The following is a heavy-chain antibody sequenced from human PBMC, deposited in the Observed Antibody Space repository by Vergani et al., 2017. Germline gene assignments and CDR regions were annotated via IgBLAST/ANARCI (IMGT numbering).Heavy chain of an antibody. J-gene: IGHJ5*02. CDR3: ARVAHDYRQVNWFDP. Sequence: QVQLVQSGAEVKKPGSSVKVSCKASGGTFSSYAISWVRQAPGQGLEWLGGFIPIFGTANDGQKFQGRVTSTADESTSTAYMELSSLRAEDTAVYYCARVAHDYRQVNWFDPWGQGTLVTVSS. CDR1: GGTFSSYA. D-gene: IGHD4-11*01. CDR2: FIPIFGTA. V-gene: IGHV1-69*01.